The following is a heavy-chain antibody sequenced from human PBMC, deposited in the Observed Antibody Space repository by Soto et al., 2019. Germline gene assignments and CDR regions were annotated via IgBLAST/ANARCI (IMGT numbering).Heavy chain of an antibody. J-gene: IGHJ4*02. CDR3: ANSPGYFDY. Sequence: GSLRLSCAASGFTFSSYGMHWVRQAPGKGLEWVAVISYDGSNKYYADSVKGRFTISRDSSKNTLYLQMNSLRAEDTAVYYCANSPGYFDYWGQGTLVTVSS. CDR2: ISYDGSNK. CDR1: GFTFSSYG. V-gene: IGHV3-30*18.